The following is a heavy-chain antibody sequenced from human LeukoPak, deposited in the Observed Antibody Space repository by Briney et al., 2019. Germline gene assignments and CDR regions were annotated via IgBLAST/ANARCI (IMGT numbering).Heavy chain of an antibody. CDR3: ARDRSSGWYTGLDY. CDR2: IYYSGST. D-gene: IGHD6-19*01. V-gene: IGHV4-59*01. J-gene: IGHJ4*02. Sequence: SETLSLTCTVSGGSISSYYWSWIRQPPGKGLEWIGYIYYSGSTNYNPSLKSRVTISVDTSKNQFSLKLSSVTAADTAVYYCARDRSSGWYTGLDYWGQGTLVTVSS. CDR1: GGSISSYY.